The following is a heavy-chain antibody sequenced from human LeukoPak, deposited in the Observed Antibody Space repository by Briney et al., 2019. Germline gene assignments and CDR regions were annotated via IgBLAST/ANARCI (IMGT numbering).Heavy chain of an antibody. CDR3: ARVNFSVVRGVIITAYNWFDP. Sequence: SQTLSLTCAVSGGSISSGGYSWRWIRQPPGKGLEWIGYIYHSGSTYYNPSLKSRVTISVDRSKNQFSLKLSSVTAADTAVYYCARVNFSVVRGVIITAYNWFDPWGQGTLVTVSS. CDR1: GGSISSGGYS. CDR2: IYHSGST. D-gene: IGHD3-10*01. V-gene: IGHV4-30-2*01. J-gene: IGHJ5*02.